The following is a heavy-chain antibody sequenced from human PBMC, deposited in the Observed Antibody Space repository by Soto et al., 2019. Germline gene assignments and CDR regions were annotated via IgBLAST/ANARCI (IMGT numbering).Heavy chain of an antibody. CDR1: GYTFTSYG. CDR3: ARVDLYYYDSSGYYLPDY. J-gene: IGHJ4*02. Sequence: QVPLVQSGAEVKKPGASVKVSCKASGYTFTSYGISWVRQAPGQGLEGMGWISAYNGNTNYAQKLQGRVTMTTDTSTSTAYMELRSLRSDDTAVYYCARVDLYYYDSSGYYLPDYWGQGTLVTVSS. V-gene: IGHV1-18*01. D-gene: IGHD3-22*01. CDR2: ISAYNGNT.